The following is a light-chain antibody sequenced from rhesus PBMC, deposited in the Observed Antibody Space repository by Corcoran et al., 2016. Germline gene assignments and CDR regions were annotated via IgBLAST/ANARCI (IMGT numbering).Light chain of an antibody. J-gene: IGKJ3*01. CDR1: QDISTD. Sequence: DIQMTQSPSSLSASVGARVTITCRASQDISTDLAWYQQKPGKTPKFLINGASTLETGIPSRFSGSGVGTDFTLTISSLQSEDFATYYCQPYYSPPFTFGPGTNLDIK. V-gene: IGKV1-25*01. CDR2: GAS. CDR3: QPYYSPPFT.